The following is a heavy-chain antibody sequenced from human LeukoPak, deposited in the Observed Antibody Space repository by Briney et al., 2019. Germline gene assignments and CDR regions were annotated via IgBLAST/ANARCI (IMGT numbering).Heavy chain of an antibody. Sequence: PSETLSLTCTVSGVSISNYYWTWIRQSPGKGLEWIGYIYYSGSTNYNPSLKSRVTISVDTSKNQFSLRLSSVTAADTAVYYCARDRYGDYDYWGQGTLVTVSS. J-gene: IGHJ4*02. CDR2: IYYSGST. D-gene: IGHD4-17*01. CDR3: ARDRYGDYDY. V-gene: IGHV4-59*01. CDR1: GVSISNYY.